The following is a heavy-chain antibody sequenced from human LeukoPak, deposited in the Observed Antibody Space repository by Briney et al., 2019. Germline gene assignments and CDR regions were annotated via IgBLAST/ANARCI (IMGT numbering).Heavy chain of an antibody. CDR3: ARGPLLWFGESEFDP. J-gene: IGHJ5*02. D-gene: IGHD3-10*01. V-gene: IGHV1-69*13. Sequence: ASVKVSCKASGGTFSSYAISWVRQAPGQGLEWMGGIIPMFGTANYAQKFQGRVTITADEFTSTAYMELSSLRSEDTAVYYCARGPLLWFGESEFDPWGQGTLVTVSS. CDR2: IIPMFGTA. CDR1: GGTFSSYA.